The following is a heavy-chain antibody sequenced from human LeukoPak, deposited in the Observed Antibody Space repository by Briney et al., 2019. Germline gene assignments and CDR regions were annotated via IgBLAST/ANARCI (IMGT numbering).Heavy chain of an antibody. V-gene: IGHV3-23*01. CDR2: ISGSGGST. CDR3: AKVSGFVPRSYYFDY. J-gene: IGHJ4*02. Sequence: PGGSLRLSCAASGFTFSSYAMSWVRQAPGKGLEWVSAISGSGGSTYYADSVKGRFTISRDNSKNTLYLQMNSLRAEDTAVYYCAKVSGFVPRSYYFDYWGQGTLVTVSS. D-gene: IGHD2-2*01. CDR1: GFTFSSYA.